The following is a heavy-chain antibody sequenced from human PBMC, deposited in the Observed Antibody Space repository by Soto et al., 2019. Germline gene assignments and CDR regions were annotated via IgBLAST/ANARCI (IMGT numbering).Heavy chain of an antibody. CDR3: ARDPSSWTEYYYYAMDV. D-gene: IGHD6-13*01. V-gene: IGHV3-74*01. CDR1: GFTFSSYW. Sequence: GGSLRLSCAASGFTFSSYWMHWVRQAPGKGLVWVSRINSDGSSTSYADSVKGRFTISRDNAKNTLYLQMNSLRAEDTAVYYCARDPSSWTEYYYYAMDVWGQGTTVTVSS. J-gene: IGHJ6*02. CDR2: INSDGSST.